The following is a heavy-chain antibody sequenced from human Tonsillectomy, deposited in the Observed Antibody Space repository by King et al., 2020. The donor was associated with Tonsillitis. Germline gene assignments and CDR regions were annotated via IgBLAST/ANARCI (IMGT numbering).Heavy chain of an antibody. CDR3: ARDRGSWVLDIDY. D-gene: IGHD1-26*01. V-gene: IGHV3-30*04. J-gene: IGHJ4*02. CDR1: GFTFRNYA. Sequence: QVQLVESGGGVVQPGRSLRLSCAPSGFTFRNYAMHWVRQAPGKGLEWVAIISYDGTNKFYADSVKGRFTISRDSSKNTLYLQMNSLRAEDTAVYYCARDRGSWVLDIDYWGQGTLVTVSS. CDR2: ISYDGTNK.